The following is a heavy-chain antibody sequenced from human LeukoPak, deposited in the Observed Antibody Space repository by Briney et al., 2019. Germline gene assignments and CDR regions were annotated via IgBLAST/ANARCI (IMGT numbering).Heavy chain of an antibody. Sequence: GGSLRLSCAASGFTFSKFWMTWVRQAPGKGLEWLANIKQDGSEKNYVDSVKGRFTISRDNAKNSLFLQMNSLRAEDTAVYYCADPPVGYWGQGTLATVSS. CDR3: ADPPVGY. CDR2: IKQDGSEK. CDR1: GFTFSKFW. D-gene: IGHD2-2*01. J-gene: IGHJ4*02. V-gene: IGHV3-7*01.